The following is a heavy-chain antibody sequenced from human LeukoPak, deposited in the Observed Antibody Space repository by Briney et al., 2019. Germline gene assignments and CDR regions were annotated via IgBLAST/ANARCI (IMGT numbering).Heavy chain of an antibody. CDR2: INARGDT. CDR1: GWSFNDHY. CDR3: ARGQVPAARGYNWFDP. J-gene: IGHJ5*02. V-gene: IGHV4-34*01. Sequence: PSETLSLTCAVYGWSFNDHYWNWIRQPPGNGLEWIGEINARGDTNFNPSLKSRVTISVDSSKNQFPLTLRSMIAADTAVYYCARGQVPAARGYNWFDPWGQGTLVTVSS. D-gene: IGHD2-2*01.